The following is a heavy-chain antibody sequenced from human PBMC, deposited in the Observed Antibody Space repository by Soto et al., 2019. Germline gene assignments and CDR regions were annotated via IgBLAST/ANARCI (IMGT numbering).Heavy chain of an antibody. CDR1: GGTLSSYT. V-gene: IGHV1-69*08. CDR2: IIPIFGVT. D-gene: IGHD1-1*01. CDR3: VRDWESTTQTWGFGDS. Sequence: QVQLVQSGAEVKKPGSSVKVSCKASGGTLSSYTITWVRQAPGQGLEWLGRIIPIFGVTNYAKKFQDRVTITADRSTTTAYMELSRLRSEDTAVYYCVRDWESTTQTWGFGDSWGQGTLVTVSS. J-gene: IGHJ4*02.